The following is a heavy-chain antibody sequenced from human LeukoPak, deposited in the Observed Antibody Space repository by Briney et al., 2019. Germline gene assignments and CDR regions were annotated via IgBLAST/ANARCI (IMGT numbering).Heavy chain of an antibody. V-gene: IGHV3-21*01. CDR1: GFTFSSYS. CDR3: ARDPGQQLVPDVDAFDI. J-gene: IGHJ3*02. Sequence: GGSLRLSCAGSGFTFSSYSMNWVRQAPGKGLEWVSSISSGSNYIYYADSMKGRFTISRDNAKNSLYLQMNSLRGEDTAVYYCARDPGQQLVPDVDAFDIWGQGTMVTVSS. CDR2: ISSGSNYI. D-gene: IGHD6-13*01.